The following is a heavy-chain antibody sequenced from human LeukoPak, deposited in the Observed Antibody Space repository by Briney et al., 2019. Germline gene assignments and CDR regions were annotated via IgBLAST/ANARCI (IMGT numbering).Heavy chain of an antibody. Sequence: GGPLRLPCTASGFTFRNFAMSWAPQAQGKALEWGYTISGSGCNTFYADSVRGLFTISRDNSKNTLYLKMNILRVDDTAVYYCAEMGGYYYNSAYCSWGQGTLVTVSS. J-gene: IGHJ5*02. CDR3: AEMGGYYYNSAYCS. D-gene: IGHD3-22*01. V-gene: IGHV3-23*01. CDR2: ISGSGCNT. CDR1: GFTFRNFA.